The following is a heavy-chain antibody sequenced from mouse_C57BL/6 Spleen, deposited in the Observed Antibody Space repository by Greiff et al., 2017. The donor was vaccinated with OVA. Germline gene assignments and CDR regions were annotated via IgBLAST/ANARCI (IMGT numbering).Heavy chain of an antibody. Sequence: EVKVVESGGGLVQSGRSLRLSCATSGFTFSDFYMEWVRQAPGKGLEWIAASRNKANDYTTEYSASVKGRFIVSRDTSQSILYLQMNALRAEDTAIYYCARDAVYDGYYPGAMDYWGQGTSVTVSS. CDR2: SRNKANDYTT. D-gene: IGHD2-3*01. CDR1: GFTFSDFY. CDR3: ARDAVYDGYYPGAMDY. J-gene: IGHJ4*01. V-gene: IGHV7-1*01.